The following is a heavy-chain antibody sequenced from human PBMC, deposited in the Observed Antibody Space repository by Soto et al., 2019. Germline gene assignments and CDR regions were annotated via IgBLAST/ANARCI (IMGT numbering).Heavy chain of an antibody. CDR1: GFIFSDFG. CDR3: ASPREGQWLVFDH. D-gene: IGHD6-19*01. V-gene: IGHV3-30*03. CDR2: ISKDGSDT. Sequence: GGSLRLSCVVSGFIFSDFGMHWVRQSPGEGLAWVASISKDGSDTYYAESVKGRFTISRDDSKSTVFLQMNTLKVDDTATYFCASPREGQWLVFDHWGQRTLVTVSS. J-gene: IGHJ4*02.